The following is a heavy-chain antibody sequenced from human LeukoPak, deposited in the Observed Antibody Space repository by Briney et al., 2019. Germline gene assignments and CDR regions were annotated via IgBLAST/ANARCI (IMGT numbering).Heavy chain of an antibody. V-gene: IGHV3-48*02. D-gene: IGHD3-22*01. Sequence: HSGGSLRLSCAASGFTFSSYSMNWVRRAPGKGLEWISYISSSSSTKHYADSVKGRFAISRDNAKNSLYLQMNSLRDEDTAVYYCAHSSDFDYWGQGTLVTVSS. J-gene: IGHJ4*02. CDR3: AHSSDFDY. CDR2: ISSSSSTK. CDR1: GFTFSSYS.